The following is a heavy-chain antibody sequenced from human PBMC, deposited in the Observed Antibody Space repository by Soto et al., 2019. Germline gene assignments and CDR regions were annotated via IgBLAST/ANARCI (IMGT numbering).Heavy chain of an antibody. J-gene: IGHJ6*02. Sequence: EVQLVESGGGLVQPGGSLRLSCTASAFNFSSYWTHWVRQVPGRGLVWVSHINSDGSRTSYADSVKGRFTISRDNAKNTLYLQMNSLRAEDTAVYYCARDLSSCSSARCDYYYYGMDVWGQGTTVTVSS. D-gene: IGHD2-2*01. CDR1: AFNFSSYW. CDR2: INSDGSRT. CDR3: ARDLSSCSSARCDYYYYGMDV. V-gene: IGHV3-74*01.